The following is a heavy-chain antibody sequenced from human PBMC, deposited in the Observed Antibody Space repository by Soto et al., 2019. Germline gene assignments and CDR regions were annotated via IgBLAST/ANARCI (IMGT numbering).Heavy chain of an antibody. D-gene: IGHD2-15*01. CDR1: GFTFSSYW. CDR3: VRTSLVVAAATREDY. CDR2: INSDGSST. V-gene: IGHV3-74*01. Sequence: EVQLVESGGGLVQPGESLRLSCAASGFTFSSYWMHWVRQAPGKGLVWVSRINSDGSSTSYAGSVKGRFTISSDNAKNTLYLQMNSLRAEATAVYYCVRTSLVVAAATREDYWGQGTLATVSS. J-gene: IGHJ4*02.